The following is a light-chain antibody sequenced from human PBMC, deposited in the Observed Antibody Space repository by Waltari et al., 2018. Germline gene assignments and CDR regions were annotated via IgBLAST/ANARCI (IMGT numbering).Light chain of an antibody. V-gene: IGLV1-40*01. CDR2: LNT. J-gene: IGLJ3*02. CDR3: QSYDTSLSAWV. CDR1: SSNIGAGYD. Sequence: QSVLTQPPSVSGAPGQRVTISCPGSSSNIGAGYDVQWYQQLPGTAPKLLIYLNTNRPSGVPDRFSGSKSGTSASLAITGLQAEDEADYYCQSYDTSLSAWVFGGGTKLTVL.